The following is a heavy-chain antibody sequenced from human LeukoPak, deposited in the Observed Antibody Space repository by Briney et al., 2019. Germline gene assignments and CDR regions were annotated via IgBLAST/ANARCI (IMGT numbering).Heavy chain of an antibody. CDR2: IRTKFYGGTA. CDR1: GFTFEDYA. D-gene: IGHD3-10*01. V-gene: IGHV3-49*03. J-gene: IGHJ3*02. CDR3: ARVGRDRGFDI. Sequence: GGSLRLSCTSSGFTFEDYALTWLRQAPGKGLEWLGFIRTKFYGGTADYAASVKDRFTISRDDYKNIAYLQMDGLKSEDTALYYCARVGRDRGFDIWGQGTAVTVSS.